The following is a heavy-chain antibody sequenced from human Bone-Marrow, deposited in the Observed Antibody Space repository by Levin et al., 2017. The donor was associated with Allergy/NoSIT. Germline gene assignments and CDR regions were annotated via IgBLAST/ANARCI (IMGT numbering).Heavy chain of an antibody. CDR1: GFTFSKYG. V-gene: IGHV3-30*12. J-gene: IGHJ5*02. Sequence: GESLKISCTASGFTFSKYGMHWVRQAPGKGLEWMALISSAGSQKYYSDSVKGRFTISRDNSKNTLFLQMNNLRVEDTATYYCARDPDSSDYDDDDAARDWFDPWGQGTLVTVSS. CDR3: ARDPDSSDYDDDDAARDWFDP. D-gene: IGHD4-17*01. CDR2: ISSAGSQK.